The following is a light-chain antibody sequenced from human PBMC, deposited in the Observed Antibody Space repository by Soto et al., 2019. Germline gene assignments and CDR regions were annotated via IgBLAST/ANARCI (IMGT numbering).Light chain of an antibody. J-gene: IGKJ2*01. CDR3: QQYDSYYT. CDR2: DAS. CDR1: QTVRNNY. V-gene: IGKV3-20*01. Sequence: EFVLTQSPGTLSLSPGERATLSCRASQTVRNNYLAWYQQKPGQAPRLLIYDASSRATGIPDRFSGGGSGTDFTLTINSLQPDDFATYYCQQYDSYYTFGQGTKVAIK.